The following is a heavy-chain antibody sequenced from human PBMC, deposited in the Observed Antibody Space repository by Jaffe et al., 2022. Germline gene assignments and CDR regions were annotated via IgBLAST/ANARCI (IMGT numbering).Heavy chain of an antibody. CDR1: GFTFSSYE. J-gene: IGHJ4*02. CDR3: ARDLLLGRYTYGPGYFDY. D-gene: IGHD5-18*01. CDR2: ISSSGSTI. Sequence: EVQLVESGGGLVQPGGSLRLSCAASGFTFSSYEMNWVRQAPGKGLEWVSYISSSGSTIYYADSVKGRFTISRNNAKNSLYLQMNSLRAEDTAVYYCARDLLLGRYTYGPGYFDYWGQGTLVTVSS. V-gene: IGHV3-48*03.